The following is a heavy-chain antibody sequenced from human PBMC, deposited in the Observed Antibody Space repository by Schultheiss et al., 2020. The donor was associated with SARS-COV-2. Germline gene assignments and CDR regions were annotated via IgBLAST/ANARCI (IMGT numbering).Heavy chain of an antibody. J-gene: IGHJ4*02. CDR1: GGSISSGGYS. D-gene: IGHD3-22*01. CDR2: IYYSGST. Sequence: SETLSLTCAVSGGSISSGGYSWSWIRQPPGKGLEWIGYIYYSGSTYYNPSLKSRVTISVDTSKNQFSLKLSSVTAADTAVYYCATHDSSGYYYFDYWGQGTLVTVSS. V-gene: IGHV4-31*11. CDR3: ATHDSSGYYYFDY.